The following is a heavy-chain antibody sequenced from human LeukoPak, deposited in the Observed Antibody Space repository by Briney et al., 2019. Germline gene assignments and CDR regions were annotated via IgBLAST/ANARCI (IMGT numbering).Heavy chain of an antibody. CDR2: INHSGST. CDR3: ARESIAVTGTFFNN. D-gene: IGHD6-13*01. CDR1: GGSFSGYY. Sequence: SETLSLTCAVYGGSFSGYYWSWIRQPPGKGLEWIGEINHSGSTNYNPSLKSRVTISVDTSKNQFSLKLSSVTAADTAVYYCARESIAVTGTFFNNWGQGTLVTVSS. J-gene: IGHJ4*02. V-gene: IGHV4-34*01.